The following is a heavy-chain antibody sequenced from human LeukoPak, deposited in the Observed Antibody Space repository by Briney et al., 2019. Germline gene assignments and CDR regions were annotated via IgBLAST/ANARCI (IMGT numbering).Heavy chain of an antibody. CDR3: TKGVKMVFND. Sequence: AGGSLKLSCAASGFIFSDYYMCWVRQAPGKGPEWISYISSFGSTKHYADSVKGRFTVSRDNGKSLVYLEMNSLRVDDTAVYYCTKGVKMVFNDWGQGALVTVSS. J-gene: IGHJ4*02. V-gene: IGHV3-11*04. CDR2: ISSFGSTK. CDR1: GFIFSDYY. D-gene: IGHD2-8*01.